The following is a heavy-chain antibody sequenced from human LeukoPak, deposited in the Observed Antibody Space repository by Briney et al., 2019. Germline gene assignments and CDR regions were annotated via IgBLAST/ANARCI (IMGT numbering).Heavy chain of an antibody. V-gene: IGHV3-48*03. CDR1: GFTFSSYE. D-gene: IGHD6-25*01. J-gene: IGHJ2*01. CDR2: ISSNCSTI. Sequence: PGGSLRLSCAASGFTFSSYEMNWVRQAPGKGLECVSYISSNCSTIYYADSVKGRFTISRDNAKNSLYLQMNSLRAEDTAVYYCARGCFSSGLGYFDLWGRGTLVTVSS. CDR3: ARGCFSSGLGYFDL.